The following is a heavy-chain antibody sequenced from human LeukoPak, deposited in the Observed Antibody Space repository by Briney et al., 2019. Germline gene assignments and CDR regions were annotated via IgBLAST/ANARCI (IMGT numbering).Heavy chain of an antibody. CDR1: GFTFSSYG. J-gene: IGHJ4*02. V-gene: IGHV3-33*01. CDR2: IWYDGSNK. Sequence: GGSLRLSCAASGFTFSSYGMHWVRQAPGKGLEWVAVIWYDGSNKYYADFVKGRFTISRDNSKNTLYLQMNSLRAEDTAVYYCARATYSGSYYFDYWGQGTLVTVSS. CDR3: ARATYSGSYYFDY. D-gene: IGHD1-26*01.